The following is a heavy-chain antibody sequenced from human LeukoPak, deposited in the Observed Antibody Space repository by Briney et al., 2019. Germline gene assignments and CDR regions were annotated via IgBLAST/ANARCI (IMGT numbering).Heavy chain of an antibody. Sequence: GGSLRLSCAASGFTFSSYNMNWVRQAPGKGLEWVSYIASSSSTIYYADSVKGRFTISRDNAKNSLHLQMNSLRDEDTAVYYCAREYSSSSGSVSDYWGQGTLVTVSS. CDR2: IASSSSTI. CDR1: GFTFSSYN. CDR3: AREYSSSSGSVSDY. J-gene: IGHJ4*02. D-gene: IGHD6-6*01. V-gene: IGHV3-48*02.